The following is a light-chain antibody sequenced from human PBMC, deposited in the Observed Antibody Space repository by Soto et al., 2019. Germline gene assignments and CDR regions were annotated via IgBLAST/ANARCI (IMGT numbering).Light chain of an antibody. V-gene: IGKV3-15*01. CDR2: GAS. CDR3: QQYSNWPSWT. Sequence: VMTHSPATLSRSPGEIATLSFRASEGVATNLAWYQQKPGQAPRLLIYGASTRATGIPARFSGSGSGTEFTLTISSLQSEDFAVYYCQQYSNWPSWTFGQGTKVDIK. CDR1: EGVATN. J-gene: IGKJ1*01.